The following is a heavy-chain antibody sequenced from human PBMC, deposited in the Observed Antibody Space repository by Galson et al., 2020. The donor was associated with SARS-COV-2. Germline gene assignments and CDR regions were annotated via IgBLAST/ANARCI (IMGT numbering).Heavy chain of an antibody. CDR2: ISAYNGNT. Sequence: ASVKVSCKASGYTFTSYGISWVRQAPGQGLEWMGWISAYNGNTNYAQKLQGRVTMTTDTSTSTAYMELRSLRSDDTAVYYCARVWSSSSSGYYETAFDIWGQGTMVTVSS. V-gene: IGHV1-18*04. CDR3: ARVWSSSSSGYYETAFDI. CDR1: GYTFTSYG. D-gene: IGHD3-22*01. J-gene: IGHJ3*02.